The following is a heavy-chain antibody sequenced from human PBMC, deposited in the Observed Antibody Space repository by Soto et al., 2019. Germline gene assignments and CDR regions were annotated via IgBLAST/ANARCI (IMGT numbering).Heavy chain of an antibody. J-gene: IGHJ4*02. CDR1: GGTFSSYT. Sequence: QVQLVQSGAEVTKPGSSVKVSCKASGGTFSSYTISWVRQAPGQGLEWMGRIIRILGIANYAQKFQVRVTITADKSTSTAYMELSSLTSEDTAVYYCAMEYCSSTSCYRDYWGQGTLVTVSS. V-gene: IGHV1-69*02. D-gene: IGHD2-2*02. CDR3: AMEYCSSTSCYRDY. CDR2: IIRILGIA.